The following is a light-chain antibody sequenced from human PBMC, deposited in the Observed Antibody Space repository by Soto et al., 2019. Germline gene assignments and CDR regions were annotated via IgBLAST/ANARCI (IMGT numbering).Light chain of an antibody. CDR2: GTS. Sequence: EIVLTQSPGTLSLSPGERATLSCRASQSVSSGYLAWYQQKPGQAPRLLIYGTSSRATGIGDRFSGSGSGTDFSLTISRLEPEDFAVYYCQQYVSLITFGQGTRLEIK. J-gene: IGKJ5*01. CDR3: QQYVSLIT. V-gene: IGKV3-20*01. CDR1: QSVSSGY.